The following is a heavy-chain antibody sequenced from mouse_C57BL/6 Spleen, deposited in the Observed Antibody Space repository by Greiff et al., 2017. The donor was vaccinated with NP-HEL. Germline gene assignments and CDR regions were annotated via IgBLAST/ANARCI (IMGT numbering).Heavy chain of an antibody. CDR1: GYTFTSYW. D-gene: IGHD1-1*01. CDR2: IDPSDSYT. Sequence: QVQLQQPGAELVMPGASVKLSCKASGYTFTSYWMHWVKQRPGQGLEWIGEIDPSDSYTNYNQKFKGKSTLTVDKSSSTAYMQLSSLTSEDSAVDYWARGRSSTVVAPLGVWGTGTTVTVSS. J-gene: IGHJ1*03. CDR3: ARGRSSTVVAPLGV. V-gene: IGHV1-69*01.